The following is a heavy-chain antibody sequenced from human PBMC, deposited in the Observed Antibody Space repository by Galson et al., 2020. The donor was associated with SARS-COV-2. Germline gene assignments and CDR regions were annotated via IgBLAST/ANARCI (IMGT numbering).Heavy chain of an antibody. V-gene: IGHV3-30*04. Sequence: GGSLRLSCAASGFTFSSYAMHWVRQAPGKGLEWVAVISYDGSNKYYADSVKGRFTISRDNSKNTLYLQMNSLRAEDTAVYYCASSLLRFLEWPAGPSFDPGGQGTLVTVSS. CDR2: ISYDGSNK. CDR3: ASSLLRFLEWPAGPSFDP. D-gene: IGHD3-3*01. J-gene: IGHJ5*02. CDR1: GFTFSSYA.